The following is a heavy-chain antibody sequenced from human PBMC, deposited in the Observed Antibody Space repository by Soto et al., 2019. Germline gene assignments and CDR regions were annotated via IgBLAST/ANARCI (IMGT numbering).Heavy chain of an antibody. J-gene: IGHJ5*02. CDR2: IIPILGIA. Sequence: GASVKVSCKASGGTFSSYTISWVRQAPGQGLEWMGRIIPILGIANYAQKFQGRVTITADKSTSTAYMELSSLRSEDTAVYYCAAGYCSSTSCNKNWFDPWGQGTLVTVSS. V-gene: IGHV1-69*02. CDR3: AAGYCSSTSCNKNWFDP. CDR1: GGTFSSYT. D-gene: IGHD2-2*03.